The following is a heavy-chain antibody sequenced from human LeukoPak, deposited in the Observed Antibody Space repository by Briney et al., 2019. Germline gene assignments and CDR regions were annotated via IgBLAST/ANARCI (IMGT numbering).Heavy chain of an antibody. Sequence: SETLSLTCTVSGYSISSGYYWGWIRQPPGKGLEWIGSIYHSGSTYYNPSLKSRVTISVDTSKNQFSLKLSSVTAADTAVYYCARGAYYFHYYDSSGYYLNWFDPWGQGTLVTVSS. CDR3: ARGAYYFHYYDSSGYYLNWFDP. J-gene: IGHJ5*02. CDR1: GYSISSGYY. D-gene: IGHD3-22*01. CDR2: IYHSGST. V-gene: IGHV4-38-2*02.